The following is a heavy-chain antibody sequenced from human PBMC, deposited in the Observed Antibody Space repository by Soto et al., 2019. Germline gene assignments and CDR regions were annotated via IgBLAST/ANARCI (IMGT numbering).Heavy chain of an antibody. D-gene: IGHD2-15*01. Sequence: GESLKISCKGSGYSFTSYWIGWVRQMPGKGLEWMGIIYPGDSDTRYGPSFQGQVTISADKSISTAYLQWSSLKASDTAMYYCARLTNGGNSYYYYGMDVWGQGTTVTVSS. CDR3: ARLTNGGNSYYYYGMDV. J-gene: IGHJ6*02. CDR2: IYPGDSDT. V-gene: IGHV5-51*01. CDR1: GYSFTSYW.